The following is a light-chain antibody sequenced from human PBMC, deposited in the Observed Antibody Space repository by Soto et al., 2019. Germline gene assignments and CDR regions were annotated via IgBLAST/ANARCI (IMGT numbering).Light chain of an antibody. V-gene: IGLV2-14*01. Sequence: QSALTQPASVSGSPGQSITISCTGTSSDVGGYNYVSWYQQHPGKAPKLMIYDVSNRTSGVSHRFSGSKSGNTASLTISGLQAEDEADYYCSSYTSSAYVVFGGGTKLT. CDR2: DVS. CDR1: SSDVGGYNY. CDR3: SSYTSSAYVV. J-gene: IGLJ2*01.